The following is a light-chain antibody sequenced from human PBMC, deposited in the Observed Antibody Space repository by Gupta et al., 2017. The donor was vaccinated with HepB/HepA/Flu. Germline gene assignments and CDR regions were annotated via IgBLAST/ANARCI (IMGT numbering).Light chain of an antibody. V-gene: IGLV3-25*03. CDR3: QSADSSGTYRV. Sequence: RAQSVAVPPCQTARITCSGDALPKQYAYWYQQKPGQAPALVIYKDSERPSGIPERFSGSSSGKTVTLTISGVQAEDEADYYCQSADSSGTYRVFGGGTKLTVL. CDR1: ALPKQY. J-gene: IGLJ3*02. CDR2: KDS.